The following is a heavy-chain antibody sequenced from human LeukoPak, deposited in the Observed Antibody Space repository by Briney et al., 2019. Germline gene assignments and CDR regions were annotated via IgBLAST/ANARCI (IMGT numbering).Heavy chain of an antibody. Sequence: SETLSLTCTVSGGSISSSSYYWGWIRQPPGKGLEWIGSLYYSGSTYYNPSLKSRVTISVDTSKNQFSLKLSSVTAADTAVYYCASGGYSYGYGFGSWFDPWGQGTLVTVSS. CDR3: ASGGYSYGYGFGSWFDP. J-gene: IGHJ5*02. CDR1: GGSISSSSYY. V-gene: IGHV4-39*07. CDR2: LYYSGST. D-gene: IGHD5-18*01.